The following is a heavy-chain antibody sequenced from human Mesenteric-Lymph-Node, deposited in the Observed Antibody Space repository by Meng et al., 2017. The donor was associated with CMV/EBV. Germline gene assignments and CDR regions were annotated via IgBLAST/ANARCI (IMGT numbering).Heavy chain of an antibody. CDR2: IYYSGST. CDR1: GGSISSDDYY. J-gene: IGHJ3*02. V-gene: IGHV4-30-4*08. CDR3: ARALGYCSGGTCYSLDAFDI. Sequence: SETLSLTCTVSGGSISSDDYYWSWIRQPPGKGLEWIGYIYYSGSTYHNPSLKSRVTISVDKSKNQFSLKLSSVTAADTAVYYCARALGYCSGGTCYSLDAFDIWAQGTMVTVSS. D-gene: IGHD2-15*01.